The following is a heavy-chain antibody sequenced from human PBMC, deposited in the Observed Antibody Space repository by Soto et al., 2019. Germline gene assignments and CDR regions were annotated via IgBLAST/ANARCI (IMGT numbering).Heavy chain of an antibody. CDR1: GFTFNTYG. V-gene: IGHV3-33*08. J-gene: IGHJ6*02. CDR2: IWYDGSNK. CDR3: ARADCTGAYCYSWPFNYGVDV. Sequence: QVQLVESGGGVVQPGGSLRLSCTTSGFTFNTYGMHWVRQAPGKGLEWVAIIWYDGSNKYYADSVKGRFTISRDNPKNTLYLQTNSLRAEDSALYYCARADCTGAYCYSWPFNYGVDVWGQGTTVTVSS. D-gene: IGHD2-15*01.